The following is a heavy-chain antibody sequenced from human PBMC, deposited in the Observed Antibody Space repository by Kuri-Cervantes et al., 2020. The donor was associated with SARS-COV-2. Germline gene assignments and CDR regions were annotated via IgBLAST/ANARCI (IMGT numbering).Heavy chain of an antibody. J-gene: IGHJ6*03. CDR2: IYYSGST. CDR1: GGSISSGGYS. CDR3: ARVAAYYDSSGYYLSYYYYYMDV. D-gene: IGHD3-22*01. Sequence: SQTLSLTCAVSGGSISSGGYSWSWIRQPPGKGLEWIGYIYYSGSTYYNPSLKSRVTISVDTSKNQFSLKLSSVTAADTAVYYCARVAAYYDSSGYYLSYYYYYMDVWGKGTTVTVSS. V-gene: IGHV4-30-4*07.